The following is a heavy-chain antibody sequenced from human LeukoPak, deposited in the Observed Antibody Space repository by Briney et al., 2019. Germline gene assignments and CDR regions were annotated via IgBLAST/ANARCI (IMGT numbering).Heavy chain of an antibody. CDR1: GYTFTSYD. V-gene: IGHV1-18*01. CDR3: ARDLLPQMYYYDSSGYSRSLDY. Sequence: GASVKVSCKASGYTFTSYDINWVRQAPGQGLEWMGWISAYNGNTNYAQKLQGRVTMTTDTSTSTAYMELRSLRSDDTAVYYCARDLLPQMYYYDSSGYSRSLDYWGQGTLVTVSS. CDR2: ISAYNGNT. J-gene: IGHJ4*02. D-gene: IGHD3-22*01.